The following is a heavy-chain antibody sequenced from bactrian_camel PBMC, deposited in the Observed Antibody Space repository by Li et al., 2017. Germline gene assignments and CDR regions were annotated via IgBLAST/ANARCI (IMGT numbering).Heavy chain of an antibody. V-gene: IGHV3S40*01. CDR3: AAVWGLCGGRWREYNY. J-gene: IGHJ4*01. Sequence: VQLVESGGGSVQAGGSLRLSCAASGYTSRHYCVGWFRQAPGKEREGVARIYIGGGFTDYTDSVKGRFTISQDNAKNTVYLQMDSLKPEDTAMYFCAAVWGLCGGRWREYNYWGQGTQVTVS. D-gene: IGHD2*01. CDR2: IYIGGGFT. CDR1: GYTSRHYC.